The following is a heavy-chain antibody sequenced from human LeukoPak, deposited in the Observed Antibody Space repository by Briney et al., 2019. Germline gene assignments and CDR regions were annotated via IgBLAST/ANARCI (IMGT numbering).Heavy chain of an antibody. CDR2: IRYDGSNK. D-gene: IGHD6-13*01. Sequence: GGSLRLSCAASGFTFSSYGMHWVRQAPGKGLEWVAFIRYDGSNKYYADSVKGRFTISRDNSKNTLYLQMNSLRAEDTAVYYCAREAAGTPYMDVWGKGTTVTVSS. J-gene: IGHJ6*03. CDR1: GFTFSSYG. V-gene: IGHV3-30*02. CDR3: AREAAGTPYMDV.